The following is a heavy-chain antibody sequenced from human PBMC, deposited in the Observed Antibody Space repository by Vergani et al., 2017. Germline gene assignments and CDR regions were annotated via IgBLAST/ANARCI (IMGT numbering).Heavy chain of an antibody. CDR1: GFTFSSYS. Sequence: EVQLVESGGGLVKPGGSLRLSCAASGFTFSSYSMNWVRQAPGKGLEWVSSISSSSSYIYYADSVKGRFTISRDNAKNSLYLQMNSLRAEDTAVYYCAKDGAYSSGWYYYYGMDVWGKGTTVTVSS. CDR2: ISSSSSYI. V-gene: IGHV3-21*01. D-gene: IGHD6-19*01. J-gene: IGHJ6*04. CDR3: AKDGAYSSGWYYYYGMDV.